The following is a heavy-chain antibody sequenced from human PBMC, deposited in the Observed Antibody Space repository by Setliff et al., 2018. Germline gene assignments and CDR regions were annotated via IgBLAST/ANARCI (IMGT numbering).Heavy chain of an antibody. Sequence: ASVKVSCKASGYTFTSYGISWVRQAPGQGLEWMGWISAYNGNTNYAQKLQGRVTMTTDTSTSTAYMELRSLRSDDTAVYYCATGRDWPTDTDWYFDLWGRGTLVTVSS. D-gene: IGHD3-9*01. CDR1: GYTFTSYG. J-gene: IGHJ2*01. CDR3: ATGRDWPTDTDWYFDL. V-gene: IGHV1-18*01. CDR2: ISAYNGNT.